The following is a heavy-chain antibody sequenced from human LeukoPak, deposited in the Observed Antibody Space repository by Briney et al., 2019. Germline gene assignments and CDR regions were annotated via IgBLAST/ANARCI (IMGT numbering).Heavy chain of an antibody. CDR1: GFTFSSYA. V-gene: IGHV3-30-3*01. CDR3: ARDPLPAGGSTHVDY. J-gene: IGHJ4*02. CDR2: ISYDGSNK. D-gene: IGHD2-2*01. Sequence: GSLRLSCAASGFTFSSYAMSWVRQAPGKGLEWVAVISYDGSNKYYADSVKGRFTISRDNSKNTLYLQMNSLRAEDTAVYYCARDPLPAGGSTHVDYWGQGTLVTVSS.